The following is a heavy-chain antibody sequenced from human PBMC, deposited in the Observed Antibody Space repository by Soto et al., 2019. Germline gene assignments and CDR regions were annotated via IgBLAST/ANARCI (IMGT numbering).Heavy chain of an antibody. J-gene: IGHJ2*01. V-gene: IGHV4-39*01. CDR3: ASWEVALHPGKARQQLGYWYFDL. CDR1: GGSISSSSYY. D-gene: IGHD6-13*01. CDR2: IYYSGST. Sequence: QLQLQESGPGLVKPSETLSLTCTVSGGSISSSSYYWGWIRQPPGKGLEWIGSIYYSGSTYYNPSLKSRVPISVDTSKNQFSLKLSSVTAADTAVYYCASWEVALHPGKARQQLGYWYFDLWGRGTLVTVSS.